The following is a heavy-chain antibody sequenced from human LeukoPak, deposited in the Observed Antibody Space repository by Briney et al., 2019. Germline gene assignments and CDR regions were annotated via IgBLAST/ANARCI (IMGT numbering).Heavy chain of an antibody. CDR3: ATEGSGFNK. CDR2: ISNSRST. V-gene: IGHV4-4*07. Sequence: SETLSLTCTVSGGSMSSYYWSRIRQPAGNELEWIGRISNSRSTNYNPSLKSRLIMSVDTSKNQFSLKLSSVTAADTAVYYCATEGSGFNKWGQGTLVTVSS. D-gene: IGHD3-3*01. CDR1: GGSMSSYY. J-gene: IGHJ4*02.